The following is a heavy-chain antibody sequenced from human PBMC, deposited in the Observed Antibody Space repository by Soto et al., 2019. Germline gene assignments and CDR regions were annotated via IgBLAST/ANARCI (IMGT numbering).Heavy chain of an antibody. J-gene: IGHJ6*02. CDR3: ARDPVVTILGVAETYGMDV. D-gene: IGHD3-3*01. V-gene: IGHV3-33*01. Sequence: QVQLVESGGGVVQPGRSLRLSCAASGFTFSSYGMHWVRQAPGKGLEWVAVIWYDGSNKYYADSVKGRFTISRDNSKNTLYLQMNSLRAEDTAVYYCARDPVVTILGVAETYGMDVWGQGTTVTVSS. CDR1: GFTFSSYG. CDR2: IWYDGSNK.